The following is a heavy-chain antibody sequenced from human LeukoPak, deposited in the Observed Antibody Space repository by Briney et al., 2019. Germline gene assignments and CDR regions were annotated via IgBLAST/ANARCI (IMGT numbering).Heavy chain of an antibody. J-gene: IGHJ4*02. Sequence: GASVKVSCKASGYTFTGYYMHWVRQAPGQGLEWMGWINPNSGGTNYAQKFQARVTMTRDTSISTAYMVLGRLRSDDTAVYYCARDGCSGLCSGYDYGGEGTLVTVSS. V-gene: IGHV1-2*02. D-gene: IGHD6-19*01. CDR3: ARDGCSGLCSGYDY. CDR2: INPNSGGT. CDR1: GYTFTGYY.